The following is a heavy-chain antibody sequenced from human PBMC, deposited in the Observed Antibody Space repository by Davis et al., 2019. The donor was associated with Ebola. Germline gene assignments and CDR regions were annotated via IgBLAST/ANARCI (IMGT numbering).Heavy chain of an antibody. J-gene: IGHJ4*02. CDR1: GFTFSGSA. D-gene: IGHD6-13*01. CDR3: TRSSSSWYRGDY. Sequence: PGGSLRLSCAAPGFTFSGSAMHWVRQASGKGLEWVGRIRSKANSYATAYAASVKGRFTISRDDSKNTAYLQMNSLKTEDTAVYYCTRSSSSWYRGDYWGQGTLVTVSS. CDR2: IRSKANSYAT. V-gene: IGHV3-73*01.